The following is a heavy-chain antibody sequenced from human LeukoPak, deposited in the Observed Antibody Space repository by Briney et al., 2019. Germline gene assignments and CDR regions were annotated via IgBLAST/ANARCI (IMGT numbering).Heavy chain of an antibody. V-gene: IGHV1-8*01. CDR3: ARGLGGSYTYYFDY. J-gene: IGHJ4*02. CDR1: GYTFTTYD. Sequence: ASVKVSCKASGYTFTTYDINWVRQATGQGLEWMGWMNPNSGNTGYAQKFLGRVTMTRNTSISTAYMELSSLRSEDTAVYYCARGLGGSYTYYFDYWGQGTLVTVSS. D-gene: IGHD1-26*01. CDR2: MNPNSGNT.